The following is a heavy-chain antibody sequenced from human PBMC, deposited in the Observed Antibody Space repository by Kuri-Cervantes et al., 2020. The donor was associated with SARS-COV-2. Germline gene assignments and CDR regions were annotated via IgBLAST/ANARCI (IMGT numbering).Heavy chain of an antibody. CDR2: IYYSGST. CDR3: ARGGYDFWSDPQDQQYYMDV. D-gene: IGHD3-3*01. Sequence: SETLSLTCTVSGGPISSYYWSWIRQPPGKGLEWIGYIYYSGSTNYNPSLKSRVTISVDTSKNQFSLKLSSVTAADTAVYYCARGGYDFWSDPQDQQYYMDVWGKGTTVTVSS. CDR1: GGPISSYY. J-gene: IGHJ6*03. V-gene: IGHV4-59*12.